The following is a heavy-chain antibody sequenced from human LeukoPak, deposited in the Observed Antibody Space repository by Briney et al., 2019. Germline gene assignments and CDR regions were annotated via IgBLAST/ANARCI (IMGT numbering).Heavy chain of an antibody. CDR2: ISSSGSTI. Sequence: GESLKISCTGSGDTFTDYWIGWVRQMPGKGLEWVSYISSSGSTIYYADSVKGRFTISRDNAKNSLYLQMNSLRAEDTAVYYCAREGYDYDFWSGHFDYWGQGTLVTVSS. V-gene: IGHV3-11*04. CDR3: AREGYDYDFWSGHFDY. CDR1: GDTFTDYW. D-gene: IGHD3-3*01. J-gene: IGHJ4*02.